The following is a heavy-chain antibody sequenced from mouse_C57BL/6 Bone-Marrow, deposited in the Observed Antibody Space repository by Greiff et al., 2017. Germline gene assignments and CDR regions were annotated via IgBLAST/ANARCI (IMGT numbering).Heavy chain of an antibody. CDR1: GFTFSSYG. D-gene: IGHD1-1*01. CDR3: ASPGGSSFAWFAY. J-gene: IGHJ3*01. V-gene: IGHV5-6*01. CDR2: ISSGGSYT. Sequence: EVQRVESRGDLVKPGGSLKLSCAASGFTFSSYGMSWVRQTPDKRLEWVATISSGGSYTYYPDSVKGRFTISRDNAKNTLYLQMSSLKSEDTAMYYGASPGGSSFAWFAYWGQGTLVTVSA.